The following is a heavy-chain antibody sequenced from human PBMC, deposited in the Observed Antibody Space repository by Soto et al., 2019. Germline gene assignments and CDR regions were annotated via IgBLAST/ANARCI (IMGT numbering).Heavy chain of an antibody. V-gene: IGHV4-4*07. CDR1: GDSISSYY. CDR2: IYISGST. J-gene: IGHJ6*02. D-gene: IGHD2-15*01. CDR3: VRDCSGGGCYSDYGMDV. Sequence: PSETLSLTCTVSGDSISSYYWSWIRQPAGKGLEWIGRIYISGSTDYNPSLKSRVSMSVDRSKNQFSLKLTSVTAADTAVYYCVRDCSGGGCYSDYGMDVWGQGTTVTVSS.